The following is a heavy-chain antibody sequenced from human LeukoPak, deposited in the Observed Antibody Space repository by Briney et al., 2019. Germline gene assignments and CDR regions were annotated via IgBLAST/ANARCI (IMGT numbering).Heavy chain of an antibody. V-gene: IGHV1-69*13. J-gene: IGHJ5*02. D-gene: IGHD6-19*01. CDR1: GGTFSSYA. Sequence: SVKVSCKASGGTFSSYAISWVRQAPGQGLEWMGGIIPIFGTANYAQKFQGSVTITADESTSTAYMELSSLRSEDTAVYYCARGNEYSSGWYFWFDPWGQGTLVTVSS. CDR3: ARGNEYSSGWYFWFDP. CDR2: IIPIFGTA.